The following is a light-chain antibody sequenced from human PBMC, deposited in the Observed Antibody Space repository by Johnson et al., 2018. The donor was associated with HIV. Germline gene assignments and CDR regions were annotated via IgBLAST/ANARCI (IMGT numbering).Light chain of an antibody. V-gene: IGLV1-51*01. Sequence: QSLLTQPPSVSAAPGQKVTISCSGSSSNIGNNYVSWYQQLPGTAPKLLIYDNNKRPSGIPDRFSGSKSDTSATLGITGLQTGDEADYYCGAWDASLSTGGVFGTGTKVTVL. CDR3: GAWDASLSTGGV. J-gene: IGLJ1*01. CDR2: DNN. CDR1: SSNIGNNY.